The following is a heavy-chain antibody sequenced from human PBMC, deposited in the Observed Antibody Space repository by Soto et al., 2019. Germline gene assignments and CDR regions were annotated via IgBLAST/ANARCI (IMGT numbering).Heavy chain of an antibody. CDR2: IYYSGST. Sequence: SETLSLTCTVSGGSISIGGYYWSCIRQHPGKGLEWIGYIYYSGSTYYNPSLKSRVTISVDTSKNQFSLKLSSVTAADTAVYYCARAEGGGNWFDPWGQGTLVTVSS. J-gene: IGHJ5*02. CDR3: ARAEGGGNWFDP. CDR1: GGSISIGGYY. V-gene: IGHV4-31*03. D-gene: IGHD2-15*01.